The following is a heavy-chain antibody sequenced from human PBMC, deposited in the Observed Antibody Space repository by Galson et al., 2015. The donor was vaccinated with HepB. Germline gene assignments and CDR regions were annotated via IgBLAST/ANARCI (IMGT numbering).Heavy chain of an antibody. Sequence: SLRLSCAASGFIFSRHRMSWVRQAPGKGLEWVANIMQEGSEKNYVDSVKGRFTVSRDNAMNSLYLQMNSLRAEDTAVYYCARDYPPDCRSLTCPSPFDYWGRGTLVTVSS. CDR2: IMQEGSEK. J-gene: IGHJ4*02. CDR3: ARDYPPDCRSLTCPSPFDY. CDR1: GFIFSRHR. D-gene: IGHD2-2*01. V-gene: IGHV3-7*01.